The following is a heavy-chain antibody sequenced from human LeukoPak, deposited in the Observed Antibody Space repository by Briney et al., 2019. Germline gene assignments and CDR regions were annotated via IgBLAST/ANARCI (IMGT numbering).Heavy chain of an antibody. V-gene: IGHV4-39*07. J-gene: IGHJ4*02. CDR2: IYYSGST. Sequence: PSETLSLTCTVSGVSISSSSSYWGWIRQPPGMGLEWIGSIYYSGSTYYNPSLKSRVTISVDTSKNQFSLKLSSVTAADTAVYYCAKEALYGGYVNWGQGTLVTVSS. CDR1: GVSISSSSSY. D-gene: IGHD5-12*01. CDR3: AKEALYGGYVN.